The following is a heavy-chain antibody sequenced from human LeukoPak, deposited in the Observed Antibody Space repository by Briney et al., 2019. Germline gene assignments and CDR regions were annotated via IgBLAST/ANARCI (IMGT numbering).Heavy chain of an antibody. CDR3: AELGITMIGGV. D-gene: IGHD3-10*02. CDR2: IKQDGSEK. CDR1: GFSYSRYW. V-gene: IGHV3-7*01. J-gene: IGHJ6*04. Sequence: PGGSLRLSCAASGFSYSRYWMSWVRQAPGKGLEWVANIKQDGSEKYYVDSVEGRFTISRDNAKNSLYLQMNSLRAEDTAVYYCAELGITMIGGVWGKGTTVTISS.